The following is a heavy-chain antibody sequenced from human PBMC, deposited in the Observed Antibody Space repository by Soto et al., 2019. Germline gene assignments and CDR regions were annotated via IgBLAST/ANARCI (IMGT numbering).Heavy chain of an antibody. CDR3: ARAAPITFGGVIVIYHGAFDI. D-gene: IGHD3-16*02. V-gene: IGHV1-3*01. CDR1: GYTFTSYA. J-gene: IGHJ3*02. Sequence: ASVKVSCKASGYTFTSYAMHWVRQAPGQRLEWMGWINAGNGNTKYSQKFQGRVTITRDTSASTAYMELSSLRSEDTAVYYCARAAPITFGGVIVIYHGAFDIWGQGTMVTVSS. CDR2: INAGNGNT.